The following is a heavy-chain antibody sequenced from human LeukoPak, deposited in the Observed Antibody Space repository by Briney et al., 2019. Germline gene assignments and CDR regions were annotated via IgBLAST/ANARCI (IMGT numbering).Heavy chain of an antibody. V-gene: IGHV3-66*01. Sequence: GGSLRLSCAASGFTFSNAWMSWVRQAPGKGLEWVSVIYSGGSTYYADSVKGRFTISRDNSKNTLYLQMNSQRAEDTAVYYCAKTGVVEASDYWGQGTLVTVSS. D-gene: IGHD2-15*01. CDR2: IYSGGST. J-gene: IGHJ4*02. CDR3: AKTGVVEASDY. CDR1: GFTFSNAW.